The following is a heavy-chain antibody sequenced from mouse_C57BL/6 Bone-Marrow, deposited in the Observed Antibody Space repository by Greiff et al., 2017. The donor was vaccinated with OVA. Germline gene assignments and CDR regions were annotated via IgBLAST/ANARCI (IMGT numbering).Heavy chain of an antibody. V-gene: IGHV14-4*01. Sequence: VQLQQSGAELVRPGASVKLSCTASGFNIKDDYMHWVKERPEQGLEWIGWIDPENGDTEYASKFQGKATITADTSSKTVYLHLSSLTSEDTAVYYCTTDRYWGRGTTLTVSS. CDR1: GFNIKDDY. J-gene: IGHJ2*01. CDR3: TTDRY. CDR2: IDPENGDT.